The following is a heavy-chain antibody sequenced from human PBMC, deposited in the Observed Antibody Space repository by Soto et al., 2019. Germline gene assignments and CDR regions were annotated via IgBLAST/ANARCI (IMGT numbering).Heavy chain of an antibody. Sequence: GGSLRLSCVASGFSFSNYNMNWVRQAPGKGLEWVSYITDSSDTVHYADSVRGRFTISRDNAESSLYLQMNSLRDEDTAVYYCATGFLGLCTGGNCPLDSWGQGSLVTVSS. CDR2: ITDSSDTV. V-gene: IGHV3-48*02. CDR3: ATGFLGLCTGGNCPLDS. D-gene: IGHD2-15*01. CDR1: GFSFSNYN. J-gene: IGHJ4*02.